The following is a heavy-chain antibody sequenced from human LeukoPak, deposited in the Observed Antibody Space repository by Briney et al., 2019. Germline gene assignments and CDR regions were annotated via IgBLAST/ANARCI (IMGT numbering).Heavy chain of an antibody. CDR1: GGSISSYY. V-gene: IGHV4-59*08. CDR3: ARGVMAGIPDY. CDR2: IYYSGST. J-gene: IGHJ4*02. Sequence: SETLSLTCTVSGGSISSYYWSWIRQPPGKGLEWIGYIYYSGSTSYNPSLKSRVTISVDTSKNQFSLKLSSVTAADTAVYYCARGVMAGIPDYWGQGTLVTVSS. D-gene: IGHD2-21*01.